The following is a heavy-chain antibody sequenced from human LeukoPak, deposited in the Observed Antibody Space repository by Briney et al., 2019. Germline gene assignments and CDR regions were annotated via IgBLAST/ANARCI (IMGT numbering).Heavy chain of an antibody. D-gene: IGHD3-10*01. CDR1: GGSITDYY. J-gene: IGHJ4*02. Sequence: PSETLSLTCTVSGGSITDYYWNWIRQSPEKGLEWIGYVYYTGTTYYSPSLKSRVAISLDRSKNQFSLNLNSVTAADTAVYYCARSVLWFGDLGYWGQGILVTVSS. V-gene: IGHV4-59*03. CDR3: ARSVLWFGDLGY. CDR2: VYYTGTT.